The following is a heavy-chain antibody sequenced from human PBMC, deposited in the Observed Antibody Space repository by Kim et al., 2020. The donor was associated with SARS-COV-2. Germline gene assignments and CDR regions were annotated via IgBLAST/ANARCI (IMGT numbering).Heavy chain of an antibody. CDR1: GGSISSYY. V-gene: IGHV4-59*01. Sequence: ETLSLTCTVSGGSISSYYWSWIRQPPGKGLEWIGYIYYSGSTNYNPSLKSRVTISVDTSKNQFSLKLSSVTAADTAVYYCARTTKTGGWIAAASWYYFDYWGQGTLVTVSS. CDR2: IYYSGST. D-gene: IGHD6-13*01. CDR3: ARTTKTGGWIAAASWYYFDY. J-gene: IGHJ4*02.